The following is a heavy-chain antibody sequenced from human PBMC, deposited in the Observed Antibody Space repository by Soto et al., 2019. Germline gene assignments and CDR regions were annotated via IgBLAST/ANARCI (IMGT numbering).Heavy chain of an antibody. V-gene: IGHV3-15*07. J-gene: IGHJ4*02. CDR3: TTDLSGSWFPSTFDY. Sequence: EVQLVESGGGLVKPGGSLRVSCAASGFTFNNAWMNWVRQTPGKGLEWVGRIKSHTDGGTTEYAAPVKGRFTISRGDANNTMYLQMHSLKTADSAVYYCTTDLSGSWFPSTFDYWGQGTLVTVSP. CDR2: IKSHTDGGTT. D-gene: IGHD6-13*01. CDR1: GFTFNNAW.